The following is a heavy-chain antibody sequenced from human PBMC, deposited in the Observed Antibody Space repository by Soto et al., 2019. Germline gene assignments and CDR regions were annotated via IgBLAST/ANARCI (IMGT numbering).Heavy chain of an antibody. CDR3: ARGGTKGWFDP. J-gene: IGHJ5*02. Sequence: QVQLQESGPGLVKPSETLSLTCTVSGGSISSYYWSWIRQPPGKGLEWIGYIYYSGSTNYNPSLKSRVTISVDTSKNQFSLKLSSVTAADTAVYYCARGGTKGWFDPWGQGTLVTVSS. V-gene: IGHV4-59*01. D-gene: IGHD2-8*01. CDR1: GGSISSYY. CDR2: IYYSGST.